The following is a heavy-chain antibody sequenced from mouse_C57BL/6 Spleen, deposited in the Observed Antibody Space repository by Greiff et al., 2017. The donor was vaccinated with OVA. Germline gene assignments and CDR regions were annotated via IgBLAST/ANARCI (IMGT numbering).Heavy chain of an antibody. CDR2: IYPSDSET. V-gene: IGHV1-61*01. Sequence: VKLMESGAELVRPGSSVKPSCKASGYTFTSYWMDWVKQRPGQGLEWIGNIYPSDSETHYNQKFKDKATLTVDKSSSTAYMQLSSLTSEDSAVYYCAREANWLFDYWGQGTTLTVSS. CDR1: GYTFTSYW. D-gene: IGHD4-1*01. J-gene: IGHJ2*01. CDR3: AREANWLFDY.